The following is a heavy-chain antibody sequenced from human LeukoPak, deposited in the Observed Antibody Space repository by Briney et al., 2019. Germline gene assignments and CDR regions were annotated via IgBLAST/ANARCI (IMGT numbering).Heavy chain of an antibody. J-gene: IGHJ4*02. Sequence: GGSLRLSCVASGFTFTGHSMHWVRQAPGKGLEWVAVISYDGSNKYYADSVKGRFTISRDNSKNTLYLQMNSLRAEDTAVYYCARDYTGGWNDYWGQGIRVTVSS. CDR2: ISYDGSNK. D-gene: IGHD7-27*01. CDR1: GFTFTGHS. V-gene: IGHV3-30*03. CDR3: ARDYTGGWNDY.